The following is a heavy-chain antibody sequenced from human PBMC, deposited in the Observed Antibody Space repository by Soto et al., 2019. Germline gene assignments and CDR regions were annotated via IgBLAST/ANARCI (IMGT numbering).Heavy chain of an antibody. D-gene: IGHD3-22*01. J-gene: IGHJ5*02. CDR2: LYYSAST. V-gene: IGHV4-31*03. CDR1: GGSISSGNNY. Sequence: QVQLQESGPGLVKPSQTLSLTCTVSGGSISSGNNYWSWIRQHPGKGLEWIGYLYYSASTYYNPALKSRVIISVDTSKTQCPVKLSSVTAADRAVYYFARISDDSTGTAADPWGQGNLGTVSS. CDR3: ARISDDSTGTAADP.